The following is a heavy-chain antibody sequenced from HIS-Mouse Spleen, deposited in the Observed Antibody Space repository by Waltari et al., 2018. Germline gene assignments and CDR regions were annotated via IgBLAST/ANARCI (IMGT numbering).Heavy chain of an antibody. V-gene: IGHV1-2*02. CDR3: ARQRTRDYVAFDI. CDR1: GYTFTGYY. D-gene: IGHD4-17*01. CDR2: INPNSGGT. J-gene: IGHJ3*02. Sequence: QVQLVQSGAEVKKPGASVKVSCKASGYTFTGYYMHWVRQAPGQGLEWMEWINPNSGGTNYAQKFQGRVTMTRDTSISTAYMGLSRLRSDDTAVYYCARQRTRDYVAFDIWGQGTMVTVSS.